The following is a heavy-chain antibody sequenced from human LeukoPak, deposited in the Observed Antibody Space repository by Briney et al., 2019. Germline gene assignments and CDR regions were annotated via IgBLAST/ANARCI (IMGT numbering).Heavy chain of an antibody. D-gene: IGHD3-3*01. CDR2: ISGSGGST. CDR1: GFTFSSYA. J-gene: IGHJ3*02. CDR3: AKGRTYDFWSGYYTGNAFDI. V-gene: IGHV3-23*01. Sequence: GGSLRLSCAASGFTFSSYAMSWVRQAPGKGLEWVSAISGSGGSTYYADSVKGRFTISRDNSKNTLYLQMNSLRAEDTAVYYCAKGRTYDFWSGYYTGNAFDIWGQGTMVTVSS.